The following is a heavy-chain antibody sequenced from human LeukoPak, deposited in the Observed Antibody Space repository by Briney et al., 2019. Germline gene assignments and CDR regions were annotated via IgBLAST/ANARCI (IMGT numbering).Heavy chain of an antibody. CDR3: ARDTYYYDSSGYYYVAAFDI. V-gene: IGHV3-30-3*01. D-gene: IGHD3-22*01. CDR2: ISYDGSNK. J-gene: IGHJ3*02. Sequence: PGRSLRLSCAASGFTFSSYAMHWVRQAPGKGLEWAAVISYDGSNKYYADSVKGRFTISRDNSKNTLYLQMNSLRAEDTAVYYCARDTYYYDSSGYYYVAAFDIWGQGTMVTVSS. CDR1: GFTFSSYA.